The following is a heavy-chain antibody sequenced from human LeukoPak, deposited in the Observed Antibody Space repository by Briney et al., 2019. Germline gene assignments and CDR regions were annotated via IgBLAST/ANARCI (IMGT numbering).Heavy chain of an antibody. Sequence: GRSLRLSCAASGFTFSSYAMHWVRQAPGKGLEWVAVISYDGSNKYYADSAKGRFTISRDNSKNTLYLQMNSLRAEDTAVYYCARGTMIVVAPFDYWGQGTLVTVSS. CDR3: ARGTMIVVAPFDY. CDR2: ISYDGSNK. CDR1: GFTFSSYA. J-gene: IGHJ4*02. V-gene: IGHV3-30*04. D-gene: IGHD3-22*01.